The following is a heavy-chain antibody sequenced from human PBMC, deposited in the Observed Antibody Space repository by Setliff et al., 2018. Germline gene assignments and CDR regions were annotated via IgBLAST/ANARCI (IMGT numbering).Heavy chain of an antibody. D-gene: IGHD2-21*01. CDR3: ARRGERFFNWFDP. J-gene: IGHJ5*02. V-gene: IGHV5-51*01. CDR1: GYSFTDYW. CDR2: IYPGNADT. Sequence: LGASLKISCKGSGYSFTDYWIAWVRQTPGKGLEWMGTIYPGNADTRYSPSFQGQVTISTDTSINTAFLQWNNLKASDTAVYYCARRGERFFNWFDPWGQGTLVTVSS.